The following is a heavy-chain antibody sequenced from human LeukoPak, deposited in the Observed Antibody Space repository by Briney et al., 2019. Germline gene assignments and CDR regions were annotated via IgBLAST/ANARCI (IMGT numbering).Heavy chain of an antibody. Sequence: GGSLRLSWAASGFTFSSYWMSWVRQAPGKGLVWVSRVNSDGSRTDYADSVKGRFTVSRDNAKNTLYLQMNSLRAEDTAVYYCARREGYCSGGTCYFDNWGQGTLVTVSS. J-gene: IGHJ4*02. D-gene: IGHD2-15*01. CDR1: GFTFSSYW. CDR3: ARREGYCSGGTCYFDN. CDR2: VNSDGSRT. V-gene: IGHV3-74*01.